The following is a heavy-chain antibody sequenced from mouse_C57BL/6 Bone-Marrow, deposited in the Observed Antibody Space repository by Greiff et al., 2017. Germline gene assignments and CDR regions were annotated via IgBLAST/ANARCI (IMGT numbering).Heavy chain of an antibody. J-gene: IGHJ4*01. Sequence: EVKLMESGGGLVQPGGSLKLSCAASGFTFSDYGMAWVRQAPRKGPEWVAFISNLAYSIYYADTVTGRFTISRENAKNTLYLEMSSLRSEDTAMYYCARHPSYDYGSSRYYYAMDYWGQGTSVTVSS. D-gene: IGHD1-1*01. CDR3: ARHPSYDYGSSRYYYAMDY. CDR1: GFTFSDYG. CDR2: ISNLAYSI. V-gene: IGHV5-15*01.